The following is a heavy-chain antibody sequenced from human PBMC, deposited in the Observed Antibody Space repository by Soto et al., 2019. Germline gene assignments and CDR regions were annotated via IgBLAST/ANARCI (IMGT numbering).Heavy chain of an antibody. CDR1: GGSGGSFSGYS. J-gene: IGHJ5*02. V-gene: IGHV4-34*01. D-gene: IGHD2-21*01. CDR3: ARRAVVAVTGSLDNWLDT. Sequence: PSETLSLTCAVYGGSGGSFSGYSWSWIRQPPGKGLEWIGEINHCGSTKYNPSLKSRVTISVDTSKNQLSLKVNSVTAAYSAVYYCARRAVVAVTGSLDNWLDTWGQGILVT. CDR2: INHCGST.